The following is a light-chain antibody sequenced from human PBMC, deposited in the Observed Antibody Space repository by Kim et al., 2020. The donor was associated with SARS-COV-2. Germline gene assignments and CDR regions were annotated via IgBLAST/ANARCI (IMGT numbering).Light chain of an antibody. CDR2: EVN. CDR1: SSDVGGYNY. V-gene: IGLV2-8*01. CDR3: TSYVSSGTYV. J-gene: IGLJ1*01. Sequence: QSALTQPPSASGSPGQSVTISCTGTSSDVGGYNYVSWYQQHLGKAPKLMIFEVNKRPSGVPNRFSGSKSGNTASLTISGLQAEDEADYYCTSYVSSGTYVFGTGTKVTVL.